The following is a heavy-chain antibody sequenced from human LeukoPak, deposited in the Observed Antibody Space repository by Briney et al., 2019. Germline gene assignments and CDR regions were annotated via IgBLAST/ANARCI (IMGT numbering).Heavy chain of an antibody. Sequence: PGGSLRLSCAASGLTFSTYTMNWVRQAPGKGLEWVSSISSGSSYIYYADSMKGRFTVSRDNSKNTLYLQMNSLRAEDTAVYYCAKAPRDYDILTGYSGWGQGTLVTVSS. CDR3: AKAPRDYDILTGYSG. D-gene: IGHD3-9*01. CDR1: GLTFSTYT. CDR2: ISSGSSYI. J-gene: IGHJ4*02. V-gene: IGHV3-21*01.